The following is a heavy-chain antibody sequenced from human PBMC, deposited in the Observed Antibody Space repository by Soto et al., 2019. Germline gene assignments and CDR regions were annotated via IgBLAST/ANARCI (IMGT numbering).Heavy chain of an antibody. CDR1: GGSISSSSYY. CDR2: IYYSGST. D-gene: IGHD6-13*01. CDR3: ARYSSSWYYFDY. Sequence: ETLSLTCTVSGGSISSSSYYWGWIRQPPGKGLEWIGSIYYSGSTYYNPSLKSRVTISVDTSKNQFSLKLSSVTAADTAVYYCARYSSSWYYFDYWGQGTLVTVSS. J-gene: IGHJ4*02. V-gene: IGHV4-39*01.